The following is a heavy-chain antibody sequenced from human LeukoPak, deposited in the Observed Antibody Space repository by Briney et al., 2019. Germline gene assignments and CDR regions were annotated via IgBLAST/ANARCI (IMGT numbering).Heavy chain of an antibody. CDR2: INANNGGT. J-gene: IGHJ2*01. CDR1: GYSFTGHY. V-gene: IGHV1-2*02. D-gene: IGHD2-2*01. CDR3: TRDSSVVPLVANWYYDL. Sequence: VASVKVSCKASGYSFTGHYINWVRQAPGQGLEWMGWINANNGGTNYAQKVQDRVAMTRDTSITTAYMELGGLRVDDTAIYYCTRDSSVVPLVANWYYDLWGRGTLVTVSS.